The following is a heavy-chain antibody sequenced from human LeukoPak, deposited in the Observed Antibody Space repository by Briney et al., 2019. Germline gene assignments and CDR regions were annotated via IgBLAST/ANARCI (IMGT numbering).Heavy chain of an antibody. CDR2: IRSKAYGGTT. V-gene: IGHV3-49*04. CDR3: ASSLSSATSEYFQH. J-gene: IGHJ1*01. D-gene: IGHD6-25*01. Sequence: GGSLRLSCTASGFTFGDYAMSWVRQAPGKGLEWVGFIRSKAYGGTTEYAASVKGRFTISRDDSKSIAYLQMNSLKTEDTAVYYCASSLSSATSEYFQHWGQGTLVTVSS. CDR1: GFTFGDYA.